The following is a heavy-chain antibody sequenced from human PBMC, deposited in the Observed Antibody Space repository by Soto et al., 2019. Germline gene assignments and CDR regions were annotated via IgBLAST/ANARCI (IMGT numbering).Heavy chain of an antibody. J-gene: IGHJ4*02. CDR2: IYYIGTS. CDR3: TDMRGQWLPRD. D-gene: IGHD6-19*01. V-gene: IGHV4-39*05. Sequence: SETPSLTRSDPCGFIRGRDFYWGWACQPPGKGLEWIGNIYYIGTSYSYPSLKGRVTMSVDTSKNQFSMRLSSVTAADTAVYYCTDMRGQWLPRDWGRGIMVTVSS. CDR1: CGFIRGRDFY.